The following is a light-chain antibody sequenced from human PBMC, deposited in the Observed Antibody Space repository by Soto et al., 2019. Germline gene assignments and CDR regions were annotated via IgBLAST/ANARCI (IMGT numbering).Light chain of an antibody. CDR3: CSSAPESTYV. CDR1: SSDVGAYNY. J-gene: IGLJ1*01. V-gene: IGLV2-8*01. Sequence: QSALTQPPSASGSPGQSVTISCTGTSSDVGAYNYVSWYQQHPDKAPQLMIYKGTQRPSGVSNRFSGSTSGNAASLTISGLQAGDEADYFCCSSAPESTYVFGTGTKLTVL. CDR2: KGT.